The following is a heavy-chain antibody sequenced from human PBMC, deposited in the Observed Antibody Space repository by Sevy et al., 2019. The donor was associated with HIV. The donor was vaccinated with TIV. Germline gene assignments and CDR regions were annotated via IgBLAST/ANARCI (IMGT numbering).Heavy chain of an antibody. CDR1: GFTFSSYS. CDR3: ARAYCSGGSCYSGRFDYYYGMDV. J-gene: IGHJ6*02. Sequence: GESLKISCAASGFTFSSYSMNWVRQAPGKGLEWVSSISSSSSYIYYADSVKGRFTISRDNAKNSLYLQMNSLRAGDTAVYYCARAYCSGGSCYSGRFDYYYGMDVWGQGTTVTVSS. D-gene: IGHD2-15*01. V-gene: IGHV3-21*01. CDR2: ISSSSSYI.